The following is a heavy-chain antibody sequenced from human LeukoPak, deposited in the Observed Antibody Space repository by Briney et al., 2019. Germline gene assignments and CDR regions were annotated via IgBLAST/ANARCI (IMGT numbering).Heavy chain of an antibody. CDR3: AKKALQGWNSDF. Sequence: GGSLRLSCAGSGFSFSSYSMKWVRQAPGKGLEGVAYISSSGSTLYYEDSVKGRFTISRDNAKNSVYLQMNSLRAEDTAVYYCAKKALQGWNSDFWGQGTLVTVSS. CDR2: ISSSGSTL. CDR1: GFSFSSYS. J-gene: IGHJ4*02. D-gene: IGHD1-7*01. V-gene: IGHV3-48*01.